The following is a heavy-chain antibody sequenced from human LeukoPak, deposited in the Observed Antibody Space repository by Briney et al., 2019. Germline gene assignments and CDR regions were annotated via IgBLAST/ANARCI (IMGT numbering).Heavy chain of an antibody. CDR2: IYSGGST. CDR1: GFTFSSYA. Sequence: GGSLRLSCAASGFTFSSYAMSWVRQAPGKGLEWVSVIYSGGSTYYADSVKGRFTISRDNSKNTLYLQMNSLRAEDTAVYYCARDVPGWIQPHWGQGTLVTVSS. J-gene: IGHJ4*02. V-gene: IGHV3-53*01. D-gene: IGHD5-18*01. CDR3: ARDVPGWIQPH.